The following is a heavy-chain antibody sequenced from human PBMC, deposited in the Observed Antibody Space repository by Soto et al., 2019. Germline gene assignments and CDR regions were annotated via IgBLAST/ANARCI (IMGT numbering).Heavy chain of an antibody. D-gene: IGHD3-3*01. CDR1: GFSLSTSGVG. CDR2: IYWDDDK. Sequence: SGPTLVKPTQTLTLTCTFSGFSLSTSGVGVGWIRQPPGKALEWLALIYWDDDKRYSPSLKSRLTITKDTSKNQVVLTMTNMDPVDTATYYCAHSRNLRFLEWLPPDYWGQGTLVTVSS. V-gene: IGHV2-5*02. J-gene: IGHJ4*02. CDR3: AHSRNLRFLEWLPPDY.